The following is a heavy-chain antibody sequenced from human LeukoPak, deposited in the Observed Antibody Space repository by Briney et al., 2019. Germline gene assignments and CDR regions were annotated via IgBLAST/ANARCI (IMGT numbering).Heavy chain of an antibody. CDR2: ISYDGSNK. V-gene: IGHV3-30-3*01. CDR1: GGSFSGYY. D-gene: IGHD3-16*02. J-gene: IGHJ4*02. CDR3: ARDRDYVWGSYPPDY. Sequence: LSLTCAVYGGSFSGYYWSWIRQPPGKGLEWVAVISYDGSNKYYADSVKGRFTISRDNSKNTLCLQMNSLRAEDTAVYYCARDRDYVWGSYPPDYWGQGTLVTVSS.